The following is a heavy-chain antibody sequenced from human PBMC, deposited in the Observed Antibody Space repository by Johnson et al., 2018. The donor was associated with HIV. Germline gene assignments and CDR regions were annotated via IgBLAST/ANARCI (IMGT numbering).Heavy chain of an antibody. J-gene: IGHJ3*02. Sequence: VQLVESGGGLVQPGGSLRLSCAASGFTISGYYMSWVRQAPGKVPEWVSVVSSGGTSYYADSVKGRFTVSRDNSKNTLYLQMSSLRAEDTALYYCARDADSDAFDIWGQGTMVTVSS. D-gene: IGHD4-17*01. CDR3: ARDADSDAFDI. CDR1: GFTISGYY. CDR2: VSSGGTS. V-gene: IGHV3-66*02.